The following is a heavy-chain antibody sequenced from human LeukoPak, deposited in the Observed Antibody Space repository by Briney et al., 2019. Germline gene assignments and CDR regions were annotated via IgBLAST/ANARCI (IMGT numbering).Heavy chain of an antibody. J-gene: IGHJ4*02. V-gene: IGHV4-4*02. CDR1: GGSITTRNF. Sequence: SETPSLTCAVSGGSITTRNFWSWVRQPPGKGLEWIAEMHHDGSANYNPSLKSRVSMSVDKSKNHFSLRLTSVTAADTAVYYCAREGLGETYFEYWGRGILVTVSS. CDR2: MHHDGSA. CDR3: AREGLGETYFEY. D-gene: IGHD3-10*01.